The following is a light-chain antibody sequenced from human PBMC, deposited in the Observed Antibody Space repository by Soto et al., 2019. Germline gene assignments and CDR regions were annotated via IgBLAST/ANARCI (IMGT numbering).Light chain of an antibody. Sequence: EIVLTQSPATLSLSPGERATLSCRASQSVRSYLAWYRQKPGQAPRLLIHDASSRATGIPARFSGSGSGTDFTLTITSVEPEDFAVYYCQQRTEWPPSITFGQGTRLEIK. J-gene: IGKJ5*01. CDR2: DAS. CDR1: QSVRSY. CDR3: QQRTEWPPSIT. V-gene: IGKV3-11*01.